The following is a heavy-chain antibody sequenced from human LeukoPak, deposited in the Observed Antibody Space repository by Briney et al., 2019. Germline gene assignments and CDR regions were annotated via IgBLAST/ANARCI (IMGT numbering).Heavy chain of an antibody. CDR1: GFTFSSYA. J-gene: IGHJ4*02. CDR3: AKDLRVSLPGALDY. CDR2: ISYDGSNK. D-gene: IGHD3-10*01. V-gene: IGHV3-30-3*01. Sequence: GGSLRLSCAASGFTFSSYAMHWVRQAPGKGLEWVAVISYDGSNKYYADSVKGRFTISRDNSKNTLYLQMNSLRAEDTAVYYCAKDLRVSLPGALDYWGQGTLVTVSS.